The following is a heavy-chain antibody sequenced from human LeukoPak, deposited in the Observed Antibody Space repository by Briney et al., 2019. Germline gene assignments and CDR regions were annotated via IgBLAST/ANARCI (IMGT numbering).Heavy chain of an antibody. CDR2: IRYDGSNK. CDR1: GFTFSSYG. CDR3: AKDPGYYDFWSGYYSSHPFDY. J-gene: IGHJ4*02. V-gene: IGHV3-30*02. D-gene: IGHD3-3*01. Sequence: GGSLRLSCAASGFTFSSYGMHWVRQAPGKGLEGVAFIRYDGSNKYYADSVKGRFTISRDNSKNTLYLQMNSLRAEDTAVYYCAKDPGYYDFWSGYYSSHPFDYWGQGTLVTGSS.